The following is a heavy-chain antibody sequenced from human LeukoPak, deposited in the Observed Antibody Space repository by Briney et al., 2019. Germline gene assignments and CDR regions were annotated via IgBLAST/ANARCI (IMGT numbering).Heavy chain of an antibody. CDR2: IIPIFGTA. CDR1: GGTFSSYA. V-gene: IGHV1-69*05. J-gene: IGHJ4*02. CDR3: ARAGNVYGGSGLFDY. D-gene: IGHD5-12*01. Sequence: SMKVSCKASGGTFSSYAISWVRQAPGQGFEWMGGIIPIFGTANYAQKFQGRVTITTDESTSTAYMELSSLRSEDTAVYYCARAGNVYGGSGLFDYWGQGTLVTVSS.